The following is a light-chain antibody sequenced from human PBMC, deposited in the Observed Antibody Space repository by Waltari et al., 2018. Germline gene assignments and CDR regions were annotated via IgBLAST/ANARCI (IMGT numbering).Light chain of an antibody. CDR1: SLRSYY. Sequence: SSELTQDPAVSVALGQTVRITCQGDSLRSYYASWYQQKPGQAPVLVIYGKNNRPSGIPDRFSCLRSGNTTSLTITGAQAEDEADYYCNSRDSSGNHLGVFGGGTKLTVL. V-gene: IGLV3-19*01. CDR2: GKN. J-gene: IGLJ3*02. CDR3: NSRDSSGNHLGV.